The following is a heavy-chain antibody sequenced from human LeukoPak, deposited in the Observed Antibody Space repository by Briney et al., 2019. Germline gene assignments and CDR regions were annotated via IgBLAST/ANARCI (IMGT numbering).Heavy chain of an antibody. V-gene: IGHV3-7*01. CDR2: IKHDGSET. D-gene: IGHD3-10*01. CDR3: ARDSGPGSALHLWFGNVPYYFDY. J-gene: IGHJ4*02. CDR1: GFTFTTYC. Sequence: GGSLRLSCAASGFTFTTYCMNRVRQAPGKGLEWVANIKHDGSETNYVDSVKGRFAISRDNAANTLFLQMNSLRADDTAVYYRARDSGPGSALHLWFGNVPYYFDYWGQGSLVAVSS.